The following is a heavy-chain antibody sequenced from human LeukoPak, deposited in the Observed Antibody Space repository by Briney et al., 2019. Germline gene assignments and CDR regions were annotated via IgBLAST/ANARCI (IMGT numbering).Heavy chain of an antibody. CDR2: ISSNGDST. D-gene: IGHD5-24*01. CDR3: VKERWVDY. J-gene: IGHJ4*02. CDR1: GFTFSSYA. Sequence: GGSLRLSCSVSGFTFSSYAMHWVRQAPGKGLQYVSSISSNGDSTYYAASVKGRFTISRDNSKSTLYLQMSSLRAEDTAVYYCVKERWVDYWGQGALVTVSS. V-gene: IGHV3-64D*06.